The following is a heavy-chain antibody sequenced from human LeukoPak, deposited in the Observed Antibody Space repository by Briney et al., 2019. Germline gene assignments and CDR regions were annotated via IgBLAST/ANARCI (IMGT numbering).Heavy chain of an antibody. CDR2: IYHSGST. CDR1: GGSISSYY. Sequence: KPSETLSLTCSVSGGSISSYYWSWIRQPPGKGLEWIGHIYHSGSTNYNPSLKSRVTMSVDTSKNQFSLGLSSVTAADTAVYYCARHYDSGSYPLDYWGQGALVTVSS. J-gene: IGHJ4*02. V-gene: IGHV4-59*08. CDR3: ARHYDSGSYPLDY. D-gene: IGHD3-10*01.